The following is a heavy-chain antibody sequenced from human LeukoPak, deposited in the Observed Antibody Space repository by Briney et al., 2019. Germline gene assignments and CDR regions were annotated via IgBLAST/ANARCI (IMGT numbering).Heavy chain of an antibody. V-gene: IGHV4-4*07. CDR1: GGSISSYY. CDR3: ARDGPSMVRGVMPD. D-gene: IGHD3-10*01. J-gene: IGHJ4*02. Sequence: ETLSLTCTVSGGSISSYYWNWIRQPAGRGLEWIGRIYTSGSTNYSGSINYNPSLKTRVTMSVDTSKNQFSLNLSSVTAADTAVYYCARDGPSMVRGVMPDWGQGTLVTVSS. CDR2: IYTSGSTNYSGSI.